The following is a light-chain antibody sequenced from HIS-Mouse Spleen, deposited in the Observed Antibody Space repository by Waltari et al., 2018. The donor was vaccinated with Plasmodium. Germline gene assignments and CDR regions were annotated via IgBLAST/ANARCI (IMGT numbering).Light chain of an antibody. CDR2: AAS. CDR3: QQHNSDPCT. Sequence: DIQLIQSLSFPSASVGDRVTTTCRASQGISSYLAWYQHKTGKAPKLLIYAASNLQSGVPSRFSGSGSGAEFTLASSSLQREDFATYCCQQHNSDPCTFSPGTKLEMK. J-gene: IGKJ2*02. V-gene: IGKV1-9*01. CDR1: QGISSY.